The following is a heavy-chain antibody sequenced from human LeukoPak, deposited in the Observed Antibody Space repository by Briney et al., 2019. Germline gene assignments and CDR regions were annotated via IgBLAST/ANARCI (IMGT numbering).Heavy chain of an antibody. CDR3: AKRLSSWEFDY. D-gene: IGHD6-13*01. CDR1: GFTFSDYY. CDR2: ISSSSSYT. Sequence: GGSLRLSCAASGFTFSDYYMSWIRQAPGKGLEWVSYISSSSSYTNYADSVKGRFTISRDNSENTLYLQMNSLRAEDTAVYYCAKRLSSWEFDYWGQGTLVTVSS. V-gene: IGHV3-11*06. J-gene: IGHJ4*02.